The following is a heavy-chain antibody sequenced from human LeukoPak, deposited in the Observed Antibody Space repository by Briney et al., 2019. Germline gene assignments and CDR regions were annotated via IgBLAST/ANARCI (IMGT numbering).Heavy chain of an antibody. Sequence: SETLSLTCTVSGGXISTYYCSWIRQSPGKGLEWIGYIYYSGRTNYNPSLKSRVTISVDTSKNQFSLKLTSVTAADTAVYYCARRRGGQFDWLLYVGEAFDIWGQGTMVTVSS. CDR2: IYYSGRT. J-gene: IGHJ3*02. CDR3: ARRRGGQFDWLLYVGEAFDI. D-gene: IGHD3-9*01. CDR1: GGXISTYY. V-gene: IGHV4-59*01.